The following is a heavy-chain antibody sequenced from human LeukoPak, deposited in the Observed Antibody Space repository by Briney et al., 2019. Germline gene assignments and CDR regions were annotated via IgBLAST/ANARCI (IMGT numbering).Heavy chain of an antibody. J-gene: IGHJ4*02. CDR1: GFTFSSYS. V-gene: IGHV3-21*01. Sequence: GGSLRLSCAASGFTFSSYSMNWFRQAPGKGLEWVSSISSSSSYIYYADSVKGRFTISRDNAKNSLYLQMNSLRAEDTAVYYCARVKGAYGDSPFDYWGQGTLVTVSS. D-gene: IGHD4-17*01. CDR2: ISSSSSYI. CDR3: ARVKGAYGDSPFDY.